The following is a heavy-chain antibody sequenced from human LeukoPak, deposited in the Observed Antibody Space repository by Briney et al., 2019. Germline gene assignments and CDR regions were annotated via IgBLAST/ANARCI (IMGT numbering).Heavy chain of an antibody. J-gene: IGHJ3*02. V-gene: IGHV4-4*07. CDR2: IYTSGST. Sequence: SETLSLTCSVSGGSISSYYWSWIRQPAGKGLEWMGRIYTSGSTNYNPSLKSRVTISLDTSRNQFSLKLNSVTAADTAVYYCAKSNGYGLVDIWGQGTMVTVSS. D-gene: IGHD3-10*01. CDR3: AKSNGYGLVDI. CDR1: GGSISSYY.